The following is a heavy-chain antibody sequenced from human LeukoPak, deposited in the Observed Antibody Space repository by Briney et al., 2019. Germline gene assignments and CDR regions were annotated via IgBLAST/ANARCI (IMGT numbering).Heavy chain of an antibody. CDR3: AKHHYDVYYYYAMGV. J-gene: IGHJ6*02. CDR2: ISDSGGST. Sequence: GGSLRLSCEDSGFTFSTYGMSWVRQAPGKGLEWVSGISDSGGSTFYADSVKGRFTISRDNSKNTLYLQMSRLRAEDTAVYYCAKHHYDVYYYYAMGVWGQGTTVSVSS. D-gene: IGHD5-12*01. CDR1: GFTFSTYG. V-gene: IGHV3-23*01.